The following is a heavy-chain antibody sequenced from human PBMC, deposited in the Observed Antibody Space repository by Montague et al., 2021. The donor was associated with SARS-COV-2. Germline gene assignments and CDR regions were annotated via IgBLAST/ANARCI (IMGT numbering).Heavy chain of an antibody. J-gene: IGHJ4*02. V-gene: IGHV6-1*01. CDR2: TYYRSKWSN. CDR1: GDSVSSNSVS. D-gene: IGHD6-13*01. Sequence: CAISGDSVSSNSVSWNWIRQSPSRVLEWLGRTYYRSKWSNEYALSVKSRITITPDTSKNQLSLQLNAVTAADTAVYYCARLLLPATGSLNGFYFDFWGQGALVTVSS. CDR3: ARLLLPATGSLNGFYFDF.